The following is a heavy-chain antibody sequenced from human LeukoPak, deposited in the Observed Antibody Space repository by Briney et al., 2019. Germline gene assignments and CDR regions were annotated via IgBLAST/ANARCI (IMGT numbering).Heavy chain of an antibody. CDR1: GGSNSSYY. D-gene: IGHD6-13*01. J-gene: IGHJ4*02. CDR2: IYYSGST. Sequence: SSETLSLTCTVSGGSNSSYYWSWIRQPPGKGLEWIGYIYYSGSTNYNPSLKSRVTISVDTSKNQFSLKLSSVTAADTAVYYCARSAAAGMEGFDYWGQGTLVTVSS. CDR3: ARSAAAGMEGFDY. V-gene: IGHV4-59*01.